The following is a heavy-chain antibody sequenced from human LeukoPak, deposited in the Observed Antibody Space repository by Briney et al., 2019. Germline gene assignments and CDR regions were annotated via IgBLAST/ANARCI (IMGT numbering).Heavy chain of an antibody. D-gene: IGHD2-15*01. J-gene: IGHJ4*02. CDR1: GFTSTNSA. Sequence: PGGSLRLSCAAPGFTSTNSAMSWVRQAPGKGLEWVSAISNNGGYTYYADSVQGRFTISRDNSKSTLCLQMNSLRAEDTAVYYCAKQLGYCSDGSCYFPYWGQGTLVTVSS. CDR2: ISNNGGYT. V-gene: IGHV3-23*01. CDR3: AKQLGYCSDGSCYFPY.